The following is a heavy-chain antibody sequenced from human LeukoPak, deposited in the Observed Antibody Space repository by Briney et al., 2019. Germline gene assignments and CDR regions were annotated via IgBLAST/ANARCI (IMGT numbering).Heavy chain of an antibody. J-gene: IGHJ4*02. CDR3: AKDHTPLTVVVSYFNY. D-gene: IGHD2-15*01. Sequence: GGSLRLSCAASGFTFDNYAMSWVRQAPGKGLEWVSTIRSNGDTTYYADSVKGRFTISRDNSKNTLYLQMNGLRADDTAVYYCAKDHTPLTVVVSYFNYWGQGTLVSVSS. V-gene: IGHV3-23*01. CDR1: GFTFDNYA. CDR2: IRSNGDTT.